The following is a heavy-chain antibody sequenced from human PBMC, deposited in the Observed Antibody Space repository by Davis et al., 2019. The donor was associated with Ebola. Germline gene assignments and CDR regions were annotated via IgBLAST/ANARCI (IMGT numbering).Heavy chain of an antibody. CDR1: GFTFADYA. CDR2: ISWNSGSI. V-gene: IGHV3-9*01. Sequence: PGGSLRLSCAASGFTFADYAMHWVRQAPGKGLEWVSGISWNSGSIGYADSVKGRFTVSRDNAKNSLYLQMNSLRAEDTAVYYCARSLGGSGGNFQHWGQGTLVTVSS. CDR3: ARSLGGSGGNFQH. D-gene: IGHD7-27*01. J-gene: IGHJ1*01.